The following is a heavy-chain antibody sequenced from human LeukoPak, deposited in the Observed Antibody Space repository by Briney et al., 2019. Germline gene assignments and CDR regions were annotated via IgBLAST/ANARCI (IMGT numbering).Heavy chain of an antibody. Sequence: GGSLRLSCAASGFTFSSYAMSWVRQAPGKGLEWVSAISGSGGSTYYADSVKGRFTISRDNSKNTLYLQMNSLRAEDTAVYYCAKIRCGSTSCSYFDYWGQGTLVTVSS. V-gene: IGHV3-23*01. CDR3: AKIRCGSTSCSYFDY. D-gene: IGHD2-2*01. CDR2: ISGSGGST. CDR1: GFTFSSYA. J-gene: IGHJ4*02.